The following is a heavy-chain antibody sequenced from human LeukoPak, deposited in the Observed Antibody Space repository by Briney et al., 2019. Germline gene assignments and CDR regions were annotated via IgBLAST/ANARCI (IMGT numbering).Heavy chain of an antibody. V-gene: IGHV4-59*01. CDR3: ARTGLVIGWWFDP. Sequence: PSETLSLTCTVSGGSISSYYWSWIRRPPGKGLEWIGYIYYSGSTNYNPSLKSRVTISVDTSKNQFSLKLSSVTAADTAVYYCARTGLVIGWWFDPWGQGTLVTVSS. J-gene: IGHJ5*02. CDR2: IYYSGST. CDR1: GGSISSYY. D-gene: IGHD6-19*01.